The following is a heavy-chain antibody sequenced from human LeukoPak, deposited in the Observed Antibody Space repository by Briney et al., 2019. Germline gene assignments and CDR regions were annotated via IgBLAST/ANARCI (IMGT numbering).Heavy chain of an antibody. CDR2: MYTGGTT. V-gene: IGHV3-53*01. CDR3: VRDRAAYYFDY. CDR1: GFTFGNYG. D-gene: IGHD6-13*01. Sequence: GGSLRLSCAASGFTFGNYGINWVRQAPGKGLEWVALMYTGGTTYYADSVKGRFIISRDNSKNTLSLQLNSLRAEDTAVYYCVRDRAAYYFDYWGQRTLVTVSP. J-gene: IGHJ4*02.